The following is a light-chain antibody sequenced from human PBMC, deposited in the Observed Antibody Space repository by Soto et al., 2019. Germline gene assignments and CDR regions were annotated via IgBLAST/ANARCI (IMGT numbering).Light chain of an antibody. CDR1: QSVSSSY. Sequence: EIVLTQSPGTLSLSPGERATLSCRASQSVSSSYLAWYQEKPGQAHRXXIYGASSRATGIPDRFSGSGSGTDFTLTISRLEPEDFVVYHCQQYGDLPPTFGQGTKVDI. CDR2: GAS. V-gene: IGKV3-20*01. J-gene: IGKJ1*01. CDR3: QQYGDLPPT.